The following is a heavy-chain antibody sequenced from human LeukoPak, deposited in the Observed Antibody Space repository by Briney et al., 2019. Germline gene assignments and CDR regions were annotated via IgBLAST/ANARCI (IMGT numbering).Heavy chain of an antibody. V-gene: IGHV3-23*01. CDR1: GFTFSSYA. CDR2: ISGSGGST. D-gene: IGHD3-22*01. J-gene: IGHJ4*02. CDR3: AKDRYDASGLDY. Sequence: GGSLRLSCAASGFTFSSYAMSWVRQAPGKGLEWVSAISGSGGSTYYADSVKGRFTISRDNSKNTLYLQMNSLRAEDTALYYCAKDRYDASGLDYWGQGTLVTVSS.